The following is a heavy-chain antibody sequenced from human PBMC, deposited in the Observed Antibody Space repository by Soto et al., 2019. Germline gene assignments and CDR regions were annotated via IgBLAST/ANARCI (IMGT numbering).Heavy chain of an antibody. V-gene: IGHV1-2*04. Sequence: ASVKVSCKASGYTFTGYYMHWVRQAPGQGLEWMGWINPNSGGTNYAQKFQGWVTMTRDTSISTAYMELSRLRSDDTAVYYCARGGGYSGSFNWFDPWGQGXLVTVSS. CDR1: GYTFTGYY. CDR2: INPNSGGT. D-gene: IGHD1-26*01. CDR3: ARGGGYSGSFNWFDP. J-gene: IGHJ5*02.